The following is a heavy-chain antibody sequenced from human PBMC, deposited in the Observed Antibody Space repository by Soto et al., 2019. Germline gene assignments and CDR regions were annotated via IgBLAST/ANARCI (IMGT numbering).Heavy chain of an antibody. CDR3: ARATSVAGTYGSSYYSLDV. CDR1: RGSITSYH. Sequence: PSETLSLTCTVSRGSITSYHWSWIRQAAGKWLEWIGRFYIRGATNYNPSLKSRVTMSADTSKNQFSLKLTSVTAADTAVYYCARATSVAGTYGSSYYSLDVWGQGTTVTVSS. D-gene: IGHD6-19*01. J-gene: IGHJ6*02. CDR2: FYIRGAT. V-gene: IGHV4-4*07.